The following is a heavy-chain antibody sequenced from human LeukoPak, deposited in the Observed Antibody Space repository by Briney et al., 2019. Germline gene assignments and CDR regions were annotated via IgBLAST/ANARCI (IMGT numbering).Heavy chain of an antibody. CDR1: GFTFSSYW. J-gene: IGHJ4*02. D-gene: IGHD3-22*01. CDR3: AKDLDSSGYYRDGFFDY. Sequence: GGSLRLSCAASGFTFSSYWMSWVRQAPGKGLEWVANIKQDGSEKYYVDSVKGRFTISRDNAKNSLYLQMNSLRAEDTAVYYCAKDLDSSGYYRDGFFDYWGQGTLVTVSS. V-gene: IGHV3-7*01. CDR2: IKQDGSEK.